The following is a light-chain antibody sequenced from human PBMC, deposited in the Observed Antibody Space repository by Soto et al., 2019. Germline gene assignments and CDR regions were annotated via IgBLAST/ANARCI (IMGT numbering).Light chain of an antibody. V-gene: IGKV1-5*01. CDR1: QSISSW. CDR3: QQYNSYSLT. J-gene: IGKJ1*01. Sequence: DIQMSHSPSTLSASIGDRVTITCRASQSISSWLAWYQQKPGKAPKLLIYDASSLESGVPSRFSGSGSGTEFTLTISSLQPDDFANYYCQQYNSYSLTFGQGTKVDIK. CDR2: DAS.